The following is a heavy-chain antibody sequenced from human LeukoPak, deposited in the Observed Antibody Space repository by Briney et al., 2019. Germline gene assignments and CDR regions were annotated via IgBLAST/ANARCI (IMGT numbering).Heavy chain of an antibody. V-gene: IGHV3-33*08. CDR3: AREVDCSGGSCYRGAFDI. CDR2: IWYDGSNE. CDR1: GFIFSNAW. Sequence: GGSLRLSCAASGFIFSNAWMSWVRQAPGKGVEWVAVIWYDGSNEYYADSVTGRFTISRDNSKNTLFLQMNSLRAEDTAVYYCAREVDCSGGSCYRGAFDIWGQGTMVTVSS. D-gene: IGHD2-15*01. J-gene: IGHJ3*02.